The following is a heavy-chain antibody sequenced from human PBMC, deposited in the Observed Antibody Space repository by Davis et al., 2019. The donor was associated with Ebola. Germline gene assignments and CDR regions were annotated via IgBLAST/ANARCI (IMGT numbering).Heavy chain of an antibody. CDR3: ARSGLSFGVVKYHYGMDG. J-gene: IGHJ6*04. CDR2: ISASGGTT. D-gene: IGHD3-3*01. CDR1: GFTFLSYA. Sequence: GGSLRLSCAASGFTFLSYAMTWVRQPPRKGLEWVSAISASGGTTYYAGSVKGWFTVSRDNSKKTMYLQMNSLRAEDTAVYYCARSGLSFGVVKYHYGMDGWGKGTTVTVSS. V-gene: IGHV3-23*01.